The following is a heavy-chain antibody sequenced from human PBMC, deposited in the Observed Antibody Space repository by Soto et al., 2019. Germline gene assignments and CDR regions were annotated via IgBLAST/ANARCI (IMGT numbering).Heavy chain of an antibody. V-gene: IGHV4-61*01. D-gene: IGHD2-8*01. Sequence: PSETLSLTCSVSGGSVTSGINYWSWIRQPPGKGLEWIGYIYPSGTTYYSPSFKSRVTISIDTSKNEFSLKLTSVTAADTAVYYCARDSRTNPDDPSYYYYNMDVWGQGTTVTVSS. CDR3: ARDSRTNPDDPSYYYYNMDV. CDR2: IYPSGTT. CDR1: GGSVTSGINY. J-gene: IGHJ6*02.